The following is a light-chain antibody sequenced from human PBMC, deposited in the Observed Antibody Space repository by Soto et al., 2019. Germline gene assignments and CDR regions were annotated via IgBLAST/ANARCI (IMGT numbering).Light chain of an antibody. CDR3: QSYDSSLSNVV. J-gene: IGLJ2*01. CDR1: RSNIGPGYD. Sequence: QSVLTQPPSVSGAPGQRVTISCTASRSNIGPGYDVHWYQQLPGTAPKLLIYANSQGPAGVPDRFSGSKSGTSASLAITGLQAEDEADYYCQSYDSSLSNVVFGGGTKLTVL. CDR2: ANS. V-gene: IGLV1-40*01.